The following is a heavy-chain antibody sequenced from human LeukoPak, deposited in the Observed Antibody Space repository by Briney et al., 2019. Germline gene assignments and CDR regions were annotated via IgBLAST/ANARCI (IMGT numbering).Heavy chain of an antibody. V-gene: IGHV3-23*01. CDR2: ISGSGGST. CDR1: GFTFSSYA. J-gene: IGHJ3*02. D-gene: IGHD3-16*02. CDR3: AKSIMITFGGVIALSDAFDI. Sequence: GGSLRLSCAASGFTFSSYAMSWVRQAPGKGLEWVSAISGSGGSTYYADSVKGRFTISRDNSKNTLYLQMNSLRDEDTAVYYCAKSIMITFGGVIALSDAFDIWGQGTMVTVSS.